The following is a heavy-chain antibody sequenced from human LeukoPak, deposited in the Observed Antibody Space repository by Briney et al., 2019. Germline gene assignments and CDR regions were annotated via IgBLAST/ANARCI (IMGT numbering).Heavy chain of an antibody. Sequence: PGGSLRLSCAASGFTFSTFAMIWVRQPPGKGLEWVSSIFPSGGEIHYADSVRGRFTIPRDNSKSTLSLQMSSLRAEDTAIYYCATYRQVLLPFESWGQGTLVTVSS. V-gene: IGHV3-23*01. CDR1: GFTFSTFA. D-gene: IGHD2-8*02. CDR2: IFPSGGEI. CDR3: ATYRQVLLPFES. J-gene: IGHJ4*02.